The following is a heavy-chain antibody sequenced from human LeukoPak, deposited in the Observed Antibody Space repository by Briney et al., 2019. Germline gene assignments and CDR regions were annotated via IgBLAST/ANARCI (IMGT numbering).Heavy chain of an antibody. J-gene: IGHJ6*02. CDR2: TSGSGDRK. Sequence: GGSLRLSCAASGLTFSRYAMTWVRQAPGKGLEWVSSTSGSGDRKYYADSVKGRFTISRDNSKNTLYLQMDSLRAEDTAVYYCAKISGSYYIDYYYGMDVWGQGTTVTVSS. V-gene: IGHV3-23*01. D-gene: IGHD1-26*01. CDR3: AKISGSYYIDYYYGMDV. CDR1: GLTFSRYA.